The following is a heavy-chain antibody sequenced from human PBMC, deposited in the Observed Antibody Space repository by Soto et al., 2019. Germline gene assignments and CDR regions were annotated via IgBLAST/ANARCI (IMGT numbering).Heavy chain of an antibody. CDR3: ARDTHPPYYDILTGYYGMDV. Sequence: SETLSLTCTVSGGSISSYYWSWSRQPPWKGLEWIGYIYYSGSTNYNPSLKSRVTISVDTSKNQFSLKLSSVTAADTAVYYCARDTHPPYYDILTGYYGMDVWGQGTTVTVSS. J-gene: IGHJ6*02. D-gene: IGHD3-9*01. V-gene: IGHV4-59*01. CDR1: GGSISSYY. CDR2: IYYSGST.